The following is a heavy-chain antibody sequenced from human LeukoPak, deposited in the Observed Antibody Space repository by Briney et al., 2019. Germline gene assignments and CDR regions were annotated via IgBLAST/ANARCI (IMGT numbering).Heavy chain of an antibody. CDR3: AGVARSNYHYYYYMDV. CDR2: IYYSGST. D-gene: IGHD4-11*01. Sequence: SETLSLTCTVSGGSISSYYWSWIRQPPGKGLEWIGYIYYSGSTNYNPSLKSRVTISVDTSKNQFSLKLSSVTAADTAVYYCAGVARSNYHYYYYMDVWGKGTTVTVSS. J-gene: IGHJ6*03. V-gene: IGHV4-59*08. CDR1: GGSISSYY.